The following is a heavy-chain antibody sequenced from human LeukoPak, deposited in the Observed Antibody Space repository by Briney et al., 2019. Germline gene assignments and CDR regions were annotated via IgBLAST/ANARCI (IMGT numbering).Heavy chain of an antibody. CDR2: INPNSGDT. D-gene: IGHD1-26*01. V-gene: IGHV1-2*02. J-gene: IGHJ4*02. Sequence: ASVKVSCKASGYTFTGYYMLWVRQAPGQGLEWMGWINPNSGDTNFAQKFQGRVTMTRDTSISAIYMELSRLRSDDTAVYYCARDGNFDNWGQGTLVTVSS. CDR1: GYTFTGYY. CDR3: ARDGNFDN.